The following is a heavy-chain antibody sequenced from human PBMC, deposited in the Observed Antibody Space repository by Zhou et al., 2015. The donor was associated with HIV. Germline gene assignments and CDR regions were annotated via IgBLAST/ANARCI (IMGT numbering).Heavy chain of an antibody. J-gene: IGHJ6*03. V-gene: IGHV3-30*03. D-gene: IGHD3-22*01. Sequence: VQLVESGGGLIQPGGSLRLSCAASGFNFYYAWMSWVRQAPGKGLEWVAVISFDGSNKYYADSVKGRFTISRDNSKNTLYLQLNSLRTEDTAVYYCARSSYSESSDYYRYSSYSYYMDVWGTGTTVTVSS. CDR2: ISFDGSNK. CDR3: ARSSYSESSDYYRYSSYSYYMDV. CDR1: GFNFYYAW.